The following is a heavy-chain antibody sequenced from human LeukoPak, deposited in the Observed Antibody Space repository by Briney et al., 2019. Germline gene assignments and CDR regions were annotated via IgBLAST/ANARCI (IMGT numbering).Heavy chain of an antibody. Sequence: GGSLRLSCAASGFTFSDYYMSWIRQAPGKGLEWVSYISSSSYTNYADSVKGRFTISRDNAKNSLYLQMNSLRAEDTAVYYCARHRGSGALKNNWFDPWGQGTLVTVSS. D-gene: IGHD3-10*01. J-gene: IGHJ5*02. CDR2: ISSSSYT. V-gene: IGHV3-11*06. CDR1: GFTFSDYY. CDR3: ARHRGSGALKNNWFDP.